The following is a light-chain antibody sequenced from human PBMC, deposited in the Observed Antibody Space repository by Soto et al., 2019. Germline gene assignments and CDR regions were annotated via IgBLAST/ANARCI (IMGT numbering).Light chain of an antibody. Sequence: EIVLTQSPGTLSLSPGERATFSCRASQSVSSSYIAWYQQKRGQAPRRLIYGASSGATGIPDRFSGTGSETDFTLTINRLEPEDFAVYYCQQYENSPITFGQGTRLEIK. J-gene: IGKJ5*01. CDR1: QSVSSSY. CDR2: GAS. CDR3: QQYENSPIT. V-gene: IGKV3-20*01.